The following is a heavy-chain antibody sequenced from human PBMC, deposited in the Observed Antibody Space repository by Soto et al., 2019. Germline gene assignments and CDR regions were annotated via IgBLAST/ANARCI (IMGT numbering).Heavy chain of an antibody. CDR1: GFTFSSYA. J-gene: IGHJ6*03. Sequence: GGSLRLSCAASGFTFSSYAMSWVRQAPGKGLEWVSAISGSGGSTYYADSVKGRFTISRDNSKNTLYLQMNSLRAEDTAVYYCAKEGYCSSTSCYWGSYYMDVWGKGTTVTVSS. D-gene: IGHD2-2*01. V-gene: IGHV3-23*01. CDR3: AKEGYCSSTSCYWGSYYMDV. CDR2: ISGSGGST.